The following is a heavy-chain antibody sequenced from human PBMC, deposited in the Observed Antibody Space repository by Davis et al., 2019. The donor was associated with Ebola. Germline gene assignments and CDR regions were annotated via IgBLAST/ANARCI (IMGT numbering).Heavy chain of an antibody. V-gene: IGHV3-7*01. CDR3: VRDAGWQRLDN. CDR2: IKEDGSQK. D-gene: IGHD2-15*01. J-gene: IGHJ4*02. CDR1: GFTFSNYW. Sequence: ESLKIPCAASGFTFSNYWMTWVRQAPGEGLEWVAHIKEDGSQKYYVDSVKGRFTISRDNAQTSLSLQMNSLRVDDTAIYYCVRDAGWQRLDNWGQGTLVTVSS.